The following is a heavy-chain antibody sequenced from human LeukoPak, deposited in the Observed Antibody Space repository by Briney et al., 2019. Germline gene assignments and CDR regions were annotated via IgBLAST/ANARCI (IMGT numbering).Heavy chain of an antibody. D-gene: IGHD6-19*01. CDR2: VSAYNGDT. CDR3: ARGQSSVAGNYYYYFGMDV. J-gene: IGHJ6*02. Sequence: ASVRVSCTASGYTITTYDINWVRQAPGPGLEWMGCVSAYNGDTNYVEKFQGRVTMTTDTSTSTTYMELRSLRSDDTAIYLCARGQSSVAGNYYYYFGMDVWGQGTTVTVSS. CDR1: GYTITTYD. V-gene: IGHV1-18*01.